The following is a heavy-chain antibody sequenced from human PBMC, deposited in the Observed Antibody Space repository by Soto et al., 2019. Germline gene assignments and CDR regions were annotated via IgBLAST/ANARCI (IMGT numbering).Heavy chain of an antibody. V-gene: IGHV1-18*04. D-gene: IGHD3-22*01. Sequence: ASVKVSCKASGYSLRSYGIIWVRQAPGQGLEWMGLISVYDGNTNYAQKIQGRVTMTTETSTSTAYMELKSLKYEDTAVYYCARGVGYKPGYHCYAMAVWGQGTTVTVSS. CDR1: GYSLRSYG. CDR3: ARGVGYKPGYHCYAMAV. CDR2: ISVYDGNT. J-gene: IGHJ6*02.